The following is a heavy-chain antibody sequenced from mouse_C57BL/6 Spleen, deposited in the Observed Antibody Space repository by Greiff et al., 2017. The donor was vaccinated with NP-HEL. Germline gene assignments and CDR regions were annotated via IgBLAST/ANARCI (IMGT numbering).Heavy chain of an antibody. J-gene: IGHJ4*01. CDR3: ARLLRQFAMDY. Sequence: EVQLVESGPGLVKPSQSLSLTCSVTGYSITSGYYWNWIRQFPGNKLEWMGYISYDGSNNYNPSLKNRISITRDTSKNQFFLKLNSVTTEDTATYYCARLLRQFAMDYWGQGTSVTVSS. CDR1: GYSITSGYY. V-gene: IGHV3-6*01. D-gene: IGHD1-2*01. CDR2: ISYDGSN.